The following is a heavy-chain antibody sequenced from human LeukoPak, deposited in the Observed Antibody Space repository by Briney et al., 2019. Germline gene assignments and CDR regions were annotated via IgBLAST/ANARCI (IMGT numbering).Heavy chain of an antibody. J-gene: IGHJ4*02. CDR1: GFTFSSYW. CDR3: ARAESSGLWFGELPIDY. D-gene: IGHD3-10*01. Sequence: GGSLRLSCAASGFTFSSYWMSWVRQAPGKGLEWVANIKQDGSEKYYVDSVKGRFTISRDNAKNSLYLQMNSLRAEDTAVYYCARAESSGLWFGELPIDYWSQGTLVTVSS. CDR2: IKQDGSEK. V-gene: IGHV3-7*03.